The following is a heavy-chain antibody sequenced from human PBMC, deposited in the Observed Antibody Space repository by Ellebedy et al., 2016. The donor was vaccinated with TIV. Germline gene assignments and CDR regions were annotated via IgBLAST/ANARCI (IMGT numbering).Heavy chain of an antibody. CDR3: ARGGEYCSSTSCYGVMDV. V-gene: IGHV4-30-4*01. Sequence: SETLSLXCTVSGGSISSGDYYWSWIRQPPGKGLEWIGYIYYSGSTYYNPSLKSRVTIPVDTSKNQFSLKLSSVIAADTAVYYCARGGEYCSSTSCYGVMDVWGQGTTVTVSS. CDR1: GGSISSGDYY. CDR2: IYYSGST. J-gene: IGHJ6*02. D-gene: IGHD2-2*01.